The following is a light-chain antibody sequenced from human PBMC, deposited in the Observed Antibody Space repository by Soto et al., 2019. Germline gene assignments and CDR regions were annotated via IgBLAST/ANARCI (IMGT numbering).Light chain of an antibody. Sequence: EIVLTQSPATLSLSPGQRATLSCRASQTIKTYLAWYQQRPGQAPRLLIYEASDRATGIPARFSGSGSGTEFTLTISSLQSEDFAVYYCQQYDSWPRTFGQGTKVDI. J-gene: IGKJ1*01. CDR3: QQYDSWPRT. CDR1: QTIKTY. V-gene: IGKV3-15*01. CDR2: EAS.